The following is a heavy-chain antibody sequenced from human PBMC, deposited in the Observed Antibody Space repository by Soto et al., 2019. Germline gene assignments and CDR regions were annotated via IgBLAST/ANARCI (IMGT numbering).Heavy chain of an antibody. J-gene: IGHJ3*01. CDR2: ISSSSSYT. D-gene: IGHD2-2*02. Sequence: PRISSAAHELTCSDYYMTWIRQAPGKGLEWVSYISSSSSYTNYADSVKGRFTISRDNAKNSLYLQINSLRAEDTAVYYCARDIFFCRCCYRPDLVDFCSQG. CDR3: ARDIFFCRCCYRPDLVDF. CDR1: ELTCSDYY. V-gene: IGHV3-11*06.